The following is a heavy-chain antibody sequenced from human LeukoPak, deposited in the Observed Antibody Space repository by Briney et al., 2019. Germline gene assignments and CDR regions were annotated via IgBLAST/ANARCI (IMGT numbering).Heavy chain of an antibody. J-gene: IGHJ6*03. V-gene: IGHV3-13*01. D-gene: IGHD1-1*01. CDR3: ARGPPRGKYYYMGV. CDR1: GFTFSSFD. Sequence: GSLRLSCAVSGFTFSSFDMHWVRQPTGQGLEWVSTIGTASDTYYPGSVEGRFTLSRDNAKNSLYLQMNSLTAGDTAVYYCARGPPRGKYYYMGVWGKGTTVTVSS. CDR2: IGTASDT.